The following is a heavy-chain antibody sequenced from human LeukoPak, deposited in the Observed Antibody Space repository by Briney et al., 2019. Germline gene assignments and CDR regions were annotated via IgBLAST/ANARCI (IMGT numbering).Heavy chain of an antibody. CDR1: GYTFTSYG. CDR3: VRGEAVVVPADY. CDR2: ISAYNGNT. Sequence: ASVKVSCKASGYTFTSYGISWVRQAPGQGLEWMGWISAYNGNTNYAQKFQGRVTMTRDTSISTAYMELSRLRSDDTAVYYCVRGEAVVVPADYWGQGTLVTVSS. D-gene: IGHD2-2*01. J-gene: IGHJ4*02. V-gene: IGHV1-18*01.